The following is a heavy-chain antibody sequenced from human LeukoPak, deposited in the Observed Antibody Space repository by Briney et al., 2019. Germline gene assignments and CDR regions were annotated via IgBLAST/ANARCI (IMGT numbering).Heavy chain of an antibody. CDR3: ARKRYYDILTGSYYYGMDV. CDR2: ISAYNGNT. V-gene: IGHV1-18*01. Sequence: ASVKVSCKASGYTFTSYGISWVRQAPGQGLEWMGWISAYNGNTNYAQKLQGRVTMTTDTSTSTAYMELRSLRSDDTAVYYCARKRYYDILTGSYYYGMDVWGQGTTVTVSS. CDR1: GYTFTSYG. J-gene: IGHJ6*02. D-gene: IGHD3-9*01.